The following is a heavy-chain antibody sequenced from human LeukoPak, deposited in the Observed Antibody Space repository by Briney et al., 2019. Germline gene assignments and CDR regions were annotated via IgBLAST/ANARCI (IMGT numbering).Heavy chain of an antibody. J-gene: IGHJ5*02. CDR3: ARRAYDFWSGYSEGGNWFDP. V-gene: IGHV5-51*01. CDR2: IYAGDSDT. Sequence: PGESLKISCRGSGYIFSDYWIGWVRQMPGRGLEWMGIIYAGDSDTRYSPSFQGQVTISADKSISTAYLQWSSLKASDTAMYYCARRAYDFWSGYSEGGNWFDPWGQGTLVTVSS. D-gene: IGHD3-3*01. CDR1: GYIFSDYW.